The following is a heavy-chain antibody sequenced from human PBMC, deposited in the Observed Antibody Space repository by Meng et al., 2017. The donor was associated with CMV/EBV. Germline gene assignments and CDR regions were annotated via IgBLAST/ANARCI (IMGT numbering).Heavy chain of an antibody. CDR1: VGSFSGYY. J-gene: IGHJ5*02. D-gene: IGHD1-26*01. Sequence: VHLKEGGAWLLKPSVPLALTWAFYVGSFSGYYWSWIRQPPGKGLEWIGEINHSGSTNYNPSLKSRVTISVDTSKNQFSLKLSSVTAADTAVYYCARGVGGWFDPWGQGTLVTVSS. V-gene: IGHV4-34*01. CDR2: INHSGST. CDR3: ARGVGGWFDP.